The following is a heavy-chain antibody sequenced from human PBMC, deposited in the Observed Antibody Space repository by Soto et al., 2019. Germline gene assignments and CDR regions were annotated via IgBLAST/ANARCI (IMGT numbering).Heavy chain of an antibody. V-gene: IGHV3-23*01. D-gene: IGHD2-15*01. CDR3: ANALRRGYSVYDYYYYYGMDV. CDR2: ISGSGGST. J-gene: IGHJ6*02. CDR1: GFTFSSYA. Sequence: EVQLLESGGGLVQPGGSLRLSCAASGFTFSSYAMSWVRQAPGKGLEWVSAISGSGGSTYYADSVKGRFTISRDNSKNTLYLQMNSLRAEDTAVYYCANALRRGYSVYDYYYYYGMDVWGQGTTVTVSS.